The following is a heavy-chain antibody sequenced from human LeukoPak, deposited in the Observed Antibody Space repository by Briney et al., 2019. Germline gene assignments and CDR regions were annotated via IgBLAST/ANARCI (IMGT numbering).Heavy chain of an antibody. V-gene: IGHV3-23*01. Sequence: GSLRLSCAASGFTFSIYAMSWVRQAPGKGLEWVSAISGSGGSTYYADSVKGRFTISRDNSKNTLYLQMNSLRAEDTAVYYCAKGYYYGSGSLDAFDIWGQGTMVTVSS. CDR3: AKGYYYGSGSLDAFDI. D-gene: IGHD3-10*01. CDR2: ISGSGGST. J-gene: IGHJ3*02. CDR1: GFTFSIYA.